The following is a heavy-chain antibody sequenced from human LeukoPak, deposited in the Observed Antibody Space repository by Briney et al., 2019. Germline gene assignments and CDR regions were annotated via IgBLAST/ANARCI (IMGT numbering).Heavy chain of an antibody. V-gene: IGHV6-1*01. J-gene: IGHJ4*02. CDR1: GDSVSSNSAA. CDR3: ARMVGNSPDY. Sequence: SQTLSLTCAISGDSVSSNSAAWNWIRQSPSRGLEWLGRTYYRSKWSTDYAVFVNSRITINPDTSKNQFSLHLKSVTPEDTAVYYCARMVGNSPDYWGQGTLVTVSS. CDR2: TYYRSKWST. D-gene: IGHD2/OR15-2a*01.